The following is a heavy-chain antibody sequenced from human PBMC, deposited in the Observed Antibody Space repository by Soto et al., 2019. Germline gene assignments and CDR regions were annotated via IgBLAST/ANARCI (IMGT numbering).Heavy chain of an antibody. J-gene: IGHJ5*02. D-gene: IGHD6-13*01. CDR2: FDPEGGET. Sequence: ASVKVSCKVSGYTLTELSMHWVRQAPGKGLEWMGGFDPEGGETIYAQKFQGRVTMTEDTSTDTAYMELSSLRSEDTAVYYCASQSSSGDYNWFDPWGQGTLVTVSS. CDR1: GYTLTELS. CDR3: ASQSSSGDYNWFDP. V-gene: IGHV1-24*01.